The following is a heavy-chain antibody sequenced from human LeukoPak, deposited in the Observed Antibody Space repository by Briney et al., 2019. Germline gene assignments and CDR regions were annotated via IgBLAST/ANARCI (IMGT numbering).Heavy chain of an antibody. CDR3: ARGCYCSSTSCSAPHY. CDR2: INPSGGST. Sequence: ASVKVSCKASGYTLTSYYMHWVRQAPGQGLEWMGIINPSGGSTSYAQKFQGRVTMTRDTSTSTVYMELSSLRSEDTAVYYCARGCYCSSTSCSAPHYCGQGTLVTVSS. V-gene: IGHV1-46*03. CDR1: GYTLTSYY. D-gene: IGHD2-2*01. J-gene: IGHJ4*02.